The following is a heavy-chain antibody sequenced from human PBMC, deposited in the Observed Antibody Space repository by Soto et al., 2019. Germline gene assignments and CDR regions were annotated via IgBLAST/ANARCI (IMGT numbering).Heavy chain of an antibody. CDR1: GFTFSSYA. D-gene: IGHD5-12*01. Sequence: GGSLRLSCAASGFTFSSYAMHWVRQAPGKGLEWVAVISYDGSNKYYADSVKGRFTISRDNSKNTLYLQMNSLRAEDTAVYYCAGGRSGYSGYVDYYGMDVWGQGTTVTVSS. J-gene: IGHJ6*02. CDR2: ISYDGSNK. CDR3: AGGRSGYSGYVDYYGMDV. V-gene: IGHV3-30-3*01.